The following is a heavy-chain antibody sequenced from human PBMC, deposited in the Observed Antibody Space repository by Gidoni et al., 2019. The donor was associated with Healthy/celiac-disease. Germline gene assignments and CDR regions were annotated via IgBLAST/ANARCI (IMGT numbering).Heavy chain of an antibody. J-gene: IGHJ6*02. CDR3: ARGLDDYYDFWSGYYRGYYYYGMDV. D-gene: IGHD3-3*01. CDR2: IYYSGST. CDR1: GGSISSYY. Sequence: QVQLQESGPGLVKPSATLSLTCTVSGGSISSYYWSWIRQPPGNGLEWIGYIYYSGSTNYNPSLKSRVTISVDTSKNQFSLKLSSVTAADTAVYYCARGLDDYYDFWSGYYRGYYYYGMDVWGQGTTVTVSS. V-gene: IGHV4-59*01.